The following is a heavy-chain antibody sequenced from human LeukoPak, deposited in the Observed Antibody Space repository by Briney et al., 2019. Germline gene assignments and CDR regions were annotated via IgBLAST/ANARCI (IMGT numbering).Heavy chain of an antibody. Sequence: SETLSLTCTVSDGSISNYYWSWIRQPLGEGLERIGYIYYNGRTTYNPSLKSRVTMSVDTSKNQFSLKLSSVTAADTAVYYCARELPRSTTFIDYWGQGTLVTVSS. CDR1: DGSISNYY. J-gene: IGHJ4*02. D-gene: IGHD2/OR15-2a*01. CDR2: IYYNGRT. V-gene: IGHV4-59*01. CDR3: ARELPRSTTFIDY.